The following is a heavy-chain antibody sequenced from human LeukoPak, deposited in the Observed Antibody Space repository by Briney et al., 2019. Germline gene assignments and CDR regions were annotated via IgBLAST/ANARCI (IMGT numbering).Heavy chain of an antibody. Sequence: SETLSLTCAVYGGSFSGYYWSWIRQPPGKGLEWIGEINHSGSTNYNPSLKSRVTISVDTSKNQFSLKLSSVTAADTAVYYCARVGSFVPKYNRFDPWGQGTLVTVSS. CDR3: ARVGSFVPKYNRFDP. CDR2: INHSGST. V-gene: IGHV4-34*01. CDR1: GGSFSGYY. J-gene: IGHJ5*02. D-gene: IGHD3-10*01.